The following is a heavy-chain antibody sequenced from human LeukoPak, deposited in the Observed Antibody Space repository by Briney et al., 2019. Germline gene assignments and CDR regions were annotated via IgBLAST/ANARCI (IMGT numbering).Heavy chain of an antibody. CDR1: GGSLRGHY. CDR3: ARESDPITGYFYYYMDV. CDR2: INHSGST. V-gene: IGHV4-34*01. Sequence: PSETLSLTCGVYGGSLRGHYWSWIRQPPGKGLGWVGEINHSGSTNYNPSFWGRVTISVDTSKNQFFLKLNSVTAADTAVYYCARESDPITGYFYYYMDVWGRGTTVTVSS. D-gene: IGHD3-10*01. J-gene: IGHJ6*03.